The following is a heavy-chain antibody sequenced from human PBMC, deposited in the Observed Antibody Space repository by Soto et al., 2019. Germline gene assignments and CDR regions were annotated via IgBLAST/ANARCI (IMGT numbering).Heavy chain of an antibody. CDR2: ISYDGSNK. Sequence: AGGSLRLSCAASGFTFSSYGMHWVRQAPGKGLEWVAVISYDGSNKYYADSVKGRSTISRDNSKNTLYLQMDSLRAEDTAVYYCAKGTAMVTSYGMDVWGQGTTVTVSS. CDR1: GFTFSSYG. D-gene: IGHD5-18*01. J-gene: IGHJ6*02. V-gene: IGHV3-30*18. CDR3: AKGTAMVTSYGMDV.